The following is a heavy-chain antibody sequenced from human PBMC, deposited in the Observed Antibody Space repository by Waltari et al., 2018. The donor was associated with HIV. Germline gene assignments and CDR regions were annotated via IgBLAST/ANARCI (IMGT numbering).Heavy chain of an antibody. CDR1: GASISASGFY. D-gene: IGHD3-9*01. V-gene: IGHV4-39*01. CDR2: LHFSGIT. CDR3: VRLGSVIYFPTRVDF. J-gene: IGHJ3*01. Sequence: QLHLQESGPGLLKPAETLSLTCKISGASISASGFYCVCIRQPPRKPFEWLGGLHFSGITVCNPTPMSRFIISAVTSPHPLSPTVTLVTATDTTVYFCVRLGSVIYFPTRVDFWGQWALVTVSS.